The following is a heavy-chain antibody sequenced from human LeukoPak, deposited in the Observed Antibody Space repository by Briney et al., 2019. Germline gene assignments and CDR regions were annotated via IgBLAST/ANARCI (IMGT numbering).Heavy chain of an antibody. CDR2: ISYSGST. CDR1: GGSISTYY. Sequence: SETLTLTCTVSGGSISTYYWSWIRQPPGKGLEWIGYISYSGSTNYNPSLKSRVTISVDTTKSHYSLKLSCVTAADTAVYYCATYGGNSVGNWFDPWGQGTLVTVSS. V-gene: IGHV4-59*01. D-gene: IGHD4-23*01. J-gene: IGHJ5*02. CDR3: ATYGGNSVGNWFDP.